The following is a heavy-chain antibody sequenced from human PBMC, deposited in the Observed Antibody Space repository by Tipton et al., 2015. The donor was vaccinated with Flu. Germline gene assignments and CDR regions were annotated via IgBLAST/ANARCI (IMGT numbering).Heavy chain of an antibody. J-gene: IGHJ4*02. CDR2: FYSGGGT. CDR3: ASGRPWYNFES. V-gene: IGHV3-66*01. CDR1: GFSVNSNY. D-gene: IGHD6-13*01. Sequence: SLRLSCVVSGFSVNSNYVTWVRQAPNKGLEWVSVFYSGGGTSYADSVRGRFTVSRVNFKTTLYLQMNSLSAGDTGVYFCASGRPWYNFESWGQGTLVTVSS.